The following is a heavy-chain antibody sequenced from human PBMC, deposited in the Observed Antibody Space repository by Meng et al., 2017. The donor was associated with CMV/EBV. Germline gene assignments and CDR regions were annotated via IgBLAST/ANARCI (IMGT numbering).Heavy chain of an antibody. Sequence: GESLKISCAASGFTFSSYWMSWVRQAPGKGLEWVANIKQDGSEKYYVDSAKGRFTISRDNAKNSLYLQMNSLRAEDTAVYYCARDRQHGYYGMDVWGQGTTVTVSS. CDR1: GFTFSSYW. D-gene: IGHD6-13*01. V-gene: IGHV3-7*01. CDR2: IKQDGSEK. J-gene: IGHJ6*02. CDR3: ARDRQHGYYGMDV.